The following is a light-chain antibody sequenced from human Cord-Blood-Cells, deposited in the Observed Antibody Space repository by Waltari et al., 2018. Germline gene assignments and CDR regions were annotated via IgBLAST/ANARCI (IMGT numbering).Light chain of an antibody. J-gene: IGKJ4*01. V-gene: IGKV3-15*01. Sequence: EIVMTQFPATLPVSPGERPTLSSRASQSVSSNLAWYQQKPGQAPRLLIYGASTRATGIPARFSGSGSGTEFTLTISSLQSEDFAVYYCQQYNNWPPLTFGGGTKVEIK. CDR3: QQYNNWPPLT. CDR2: GAS. CDR1: QSVSSN.